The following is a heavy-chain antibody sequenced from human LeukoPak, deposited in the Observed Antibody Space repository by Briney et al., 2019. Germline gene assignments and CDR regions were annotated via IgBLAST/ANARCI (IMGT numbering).Heavy chain of an antibody. J-gene: IGHJ4*02. CDR1: GFTFSSYA. Sequence: GESLKISCAASGFTFSSYAMSWVRQAPGKGLEWVSAISGSGGSTYYADSVKGRFTISRDNSKNTLYLQMNSLRAEDTAVYYCAKESRRWELLLGYWGQGTLVTVSS. V-gene: IGHV3-23*01. CDR2: ISGSGGST. CDR3: AKESRRWELLLGY. D-gene: IGHD1-26*01.